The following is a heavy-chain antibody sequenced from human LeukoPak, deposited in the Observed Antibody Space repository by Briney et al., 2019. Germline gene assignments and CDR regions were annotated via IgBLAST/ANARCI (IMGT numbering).Heavy chain of an antibody. CDR3: ATSTGGYSDLYFHY. V-gene: IGHV1-18*01. CDR1: GYTFTTYC. Sequence: ASVKVSCKASGYTFTTYCISWVRQAPGQGLEWMGWISGYNGDTKYAQRFEGRVTMTTDTSTTTAFMDLRSLRSDDTAGYFCATSTGGYSDLYFHYWGQGTVVSVSS. CDR2: ISGYNGDT. D-gene: IGHD3-22*01. J-gene: IGHJ4*02.